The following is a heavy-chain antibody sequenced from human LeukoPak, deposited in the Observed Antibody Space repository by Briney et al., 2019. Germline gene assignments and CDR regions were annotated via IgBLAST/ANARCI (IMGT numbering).Heavy chain of an antibody. CDR2: ISGSGGST. CDR1: GFTFSSYG. D-gene: IGHD6-13*01. Sequence: GGSLRLSCAASGFTFSSYGMHWVHQAPGKGLELVSAISGSGGSTYYADSVKGRFTISRDNSKNTLYLQMNSLRAEDTAVYYCAKSYSSSPYDALDIWGQGTMVTVSS. J-gene: IGHJ3*02. V-gene: IGHV3-23*01. CDR3: AKSYSSSPYDALDI.